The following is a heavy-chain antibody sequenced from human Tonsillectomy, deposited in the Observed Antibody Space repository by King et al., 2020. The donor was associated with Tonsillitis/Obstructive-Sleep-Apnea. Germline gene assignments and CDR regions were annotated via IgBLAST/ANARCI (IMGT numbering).Heavy chain of an antibody. CDR2: INTNTGNP. Sequence: QVQLVESGSELKKPGASVKVSCKASGYTFTSYAMNWVRQAPGQGLEWMGWINTNTGNPTYAQDFTGRFVFSLDTSVSTAFLHISSLKAEDTAVYYCARDRVPRRDCSTNSCLTWFDPWGQGTLVTVSS. CDR3: ARDRVPRRDCSTNSCLTWFDP. D-gene: IGHD2-2*01. V-gene: IGHV7-4-1*02. J-gene: IGHJ5*02. CDR1: GYTFTSYA.